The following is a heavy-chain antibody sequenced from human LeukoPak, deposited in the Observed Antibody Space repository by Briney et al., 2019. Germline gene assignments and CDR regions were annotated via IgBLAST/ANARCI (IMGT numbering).Heavy chain of an antibody. D-gene: IGHD6-19*01. CDR2: IHYSGIST. J-gene: IGHJ4*02. CDR3: ARGADSSGWSGDY. CDR1: GFTFSNYA. V-gene: IGHV3-23*01. Sequence: GGSLRLSCATSGFTFSNYAMSWVRQAPGKGLEWVSSIHYSGISTYYADSVKGRFTISRDNSKNTLNLQMNSLRAEDTAVYYCARGADSSGWSGDYWGQGTLVTVSS.